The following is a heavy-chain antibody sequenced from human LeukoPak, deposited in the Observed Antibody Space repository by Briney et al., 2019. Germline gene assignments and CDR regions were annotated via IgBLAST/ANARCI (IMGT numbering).Heavy chain of an antibody. V-gene: IGHV6-1*01. CDR3: ARDPRVTMMAVFDI. CDR1: VDTVSSNSAA. D-gene: IGHD3-22*01. CDR2: TYYRSKWYN. J-gene: IGHJ3*02. Sequence: PSQTLSLTRAISVDTVSSNSAAWNWIRHSPSRGLEWLVRTYYRSKWYNDYAVSVKSRITINPDTSKNQLSLQLNSVTPEDTAVYYCARDPRVTMMAVFDIWGQGTMVTVSS.